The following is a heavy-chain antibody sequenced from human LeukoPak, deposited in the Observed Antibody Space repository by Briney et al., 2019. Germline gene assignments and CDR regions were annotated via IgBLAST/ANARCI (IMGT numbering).Heavy chain of an antibody. D-gene: IGHD2-21*02. V-gene: IGHV3-23*01. J-gene: IGHJ1*01. CDR3: VRLGFCSNVDWYWDPSYTL. Sequence: GGSLRLSCVASGFTFRSYPMTWVRQVPGKGLEWVACLTGSGQTTQYADFVRGRFTISRDNSKNTLYLQMNSLSVEHTAVYYCVRLGFCSNVDWYWDPSYTLWGQGTLVTVSS. CDR1: GFTFRSYP. CDR2: LTGSGQTT.